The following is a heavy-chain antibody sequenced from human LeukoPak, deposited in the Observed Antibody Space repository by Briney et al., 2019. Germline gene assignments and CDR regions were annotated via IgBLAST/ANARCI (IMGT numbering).Heavy chain of an antibody. D-gene: IGHD1-26*01. Sequence: GGSLRLSCAASGFTFSSYAMSWVRQAPGKGLEWVSAISGSGGSTHYADSVKGRFTISRDNSKNTLYLQMNSLRAEDTAVYYCAKTFYYSGSYVSDYYYGMDVWGQGTTVTVSS. CDR3: AKTFYYSGSYVSDYYYGMDV. J-gene: IGHJ6*02. CDR1: GFTFSSYA. V-gene: IGHV3-23*01. CDR2: ISGSGGST.